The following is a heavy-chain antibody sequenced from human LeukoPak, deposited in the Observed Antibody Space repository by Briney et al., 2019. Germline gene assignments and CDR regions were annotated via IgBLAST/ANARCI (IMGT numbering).Heavy chain of an antibody. V-gene: IGHV1-2*02. Sequence: ASVKVSCKTSGYTFTDYYMHWVRQAPGQGLEYMGWINPNGGGTDYAQKFQGRVTMTRDSSISTAYMELSSLRSDDTAVYYCARELPGDAYTYGYWGQGTLVTASS. J-gene: IGHJ4*02. CDR3: ARELPGDAYTYGY. CDR1: GYTFTDYY. CDR2: INPNGGGT. D-gene: IGHD5-18*01.